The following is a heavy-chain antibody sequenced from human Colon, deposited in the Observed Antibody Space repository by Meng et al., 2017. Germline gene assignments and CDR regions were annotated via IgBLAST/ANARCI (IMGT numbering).Heavy chain of an antibody. D-gene: IGHD4-17*01. V-gene: IGHV1-2*02. CDR2: INPNSGVT. J-gene: IGHJ4*01. Sequence: ASVKVSCKASGYTFSGYILHWVRQAPGQGLEWMGWINPNSGVTNYAQRFQGRVNMTRDTSISTAYMELSRLRSDDTAVYYCARSGGDYYRLEYWGQGTLVTVSS. CDR1: GYTFSGYI. CDR3: ARSGGDYYRLEY.